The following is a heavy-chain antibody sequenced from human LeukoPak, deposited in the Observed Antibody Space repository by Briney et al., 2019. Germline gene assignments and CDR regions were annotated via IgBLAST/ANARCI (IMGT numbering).Heavy chain of an antibody. J-gene: IGHJ4*02. Sequence: SETLSLTCAAYGGSFSGYYWSWLRQPPGKRLEWIGEINHSGSTNYNPSLKSRVTISVDTSKNQFSLKLSSVTAADPAVYYCASGVRYYGSGSYYSTPLFDYWGQGTLVTVSS. V-gene: IGHV4-34*01. D-gene: IGHD3-10*01. CDR2: INHSGST. CDR3: ASGVRYYGSGSYYSTPLFDY. CDR1: GGSFSGYY.